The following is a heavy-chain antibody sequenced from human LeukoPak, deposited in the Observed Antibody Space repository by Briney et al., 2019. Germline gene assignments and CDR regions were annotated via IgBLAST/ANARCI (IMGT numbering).Heavy chain of an antibody. CDR1: GFSMSVYW. CDR2: IKQDGSER. V-gene: IGHV3-7*01. Sequence: GGSLRLSCEASGFSMSVYWMSWVRQAPGKGLEWVGNIKQDGSERNYVDSVKGRFTISRDNAKKSLYLQMDSLRAEDAAVYYCASDWGAYYHFFDYWGQGTLVTVSS. D-gene: IGHD3-22*01. CDR3: ASDWGAYYHFFDY. J-gene: IGHJ4*02.